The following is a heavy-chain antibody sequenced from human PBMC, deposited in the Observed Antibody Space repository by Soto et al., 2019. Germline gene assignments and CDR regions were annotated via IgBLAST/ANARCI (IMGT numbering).Heavy chain of an antibody. CDR2: IYYSGST. D-gene: IGHD3-22*01. Sequence: SETLSLTCTVSGGSVSGGTYYWSWIRHPPGKGLEWIGFIYYSGSTNYNPSLKSRVTISVDTSKNQFSLKLSSVTAADTAVYYCARVWDSSGYPSDYWGQGTLVTVSS. V-gene: IGHV4-61*01. CDR1: GGSVSGGTYY. J-gene: IGHJ4*02. CDR3: ARVWDSSGYPSDY.